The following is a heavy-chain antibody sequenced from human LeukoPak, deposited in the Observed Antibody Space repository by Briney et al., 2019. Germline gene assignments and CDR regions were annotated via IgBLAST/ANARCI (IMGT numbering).Heavy chain of an antibody. CDR2: ISSSGSTI. V-gene: IGHV3-11*01. CDR3: ARASGDGPLFDY. J-gene: IGHJ4*02. D-gene: IGHD7-27*01. CDR1: RFTFSDYN. Sequence: VGTLRLSCAASRFTFSDYNTSWIREGPGEGLGWGSYISSSGSTIYYAASVKGRFTISRDNAKNSLYLQMTRLRAEDTAVYSCARASGDGPLFDYWGQGTLVTVSS.